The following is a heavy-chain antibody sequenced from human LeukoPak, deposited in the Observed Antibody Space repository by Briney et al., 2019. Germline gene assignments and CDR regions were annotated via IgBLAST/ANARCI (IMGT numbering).Heavy chain of an antibody. CDR3: ASRYCSSTSCYPYYYYYMDV. J-gene: IGHJ6*03. CDR2: IIPIFGTA. Sequence: ASVKVSCKASGGTFSSYAISWVRQAPGQGLEWMGGIIPIFGTANYAQKFQGRVTITTDESTSTAYMELSSLRSEDTAVYYCASRYCSSTSCYPYYYYYMDVWGKGITVTVSS. V-gene: IGHV1-69*05. CDR1: GGTFSSYA. D-gene: IGHD2-2*01.